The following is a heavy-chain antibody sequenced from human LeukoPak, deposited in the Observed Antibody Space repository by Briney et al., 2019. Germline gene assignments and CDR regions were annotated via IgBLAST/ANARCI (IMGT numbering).Heavy chain of an antibody. CDR1: GYRFSDYY. CDR2: INSNSGGT. J-gene: IGHJ5*01. Sequence: ASVRVSCKASGYRFSDYYMHWVRQAPGQGLEWMGRINSNSGGTGFAEKFRGRVTMTRDTSISTAYMELSRLTSDDTAVYYCARAGGTYYYESSGYYCQNWFDSWGQGTLVTVSS. V-gene: IGHV1-2*06. D-gene: IGHD3-22*01. CDR3: ARAGGTYYYESSGYYCQNWFDS.